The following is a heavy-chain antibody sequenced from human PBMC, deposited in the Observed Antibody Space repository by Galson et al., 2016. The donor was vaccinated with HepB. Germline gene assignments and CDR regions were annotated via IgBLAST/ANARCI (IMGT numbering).Heavy chain of an antibody. CDR1: GESISNTRYY. CDR3: ARLVGGGAGWFDP. CDR2: IYYDGST. Sequence: ETLSLTCTVSGESISNTRYYWGWIRQPPGKGLEWIGYIYYDGSTNYNPSLKSRVTMSVDTSNNQFSLKVTSVTAADTAVYYCARLVGGGAGWFDPWGQGTLVTVSS. J-gene: IGHJ5*02. V-gene: IGHV4-61*05. D-gene: IGHD2-21*01.